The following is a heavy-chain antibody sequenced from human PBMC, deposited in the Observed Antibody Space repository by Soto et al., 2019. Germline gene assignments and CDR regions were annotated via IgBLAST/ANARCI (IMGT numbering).Heavy chain of an antibody. CDR3: ARHIYGSGSTYFDY. D-gene: IGHD3-10*01. CDR1: GGSISSYY. V-gene: IGHV4-59*08. CDR2: IYYSGST. Sequence: QVQLQESGPGLVKPSETLSLTCTVSGGSISSYYWSWIRQPPGKGLEWIGYIYYSGSTNYNPSLKSRVTXXVXTSXHQFSLKLNSMTAADTAVYYCARHIYGSGSTYFDYWGQRTLVTVSS. J-gene: IGHJ4*02.